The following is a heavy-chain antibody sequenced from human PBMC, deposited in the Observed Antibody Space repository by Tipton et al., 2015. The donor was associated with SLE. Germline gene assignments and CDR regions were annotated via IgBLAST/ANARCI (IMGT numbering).Heavy chain of an antibody. CDR2: IYYSGST. CDR3: ARGVLRPFDY. V-gene: IGHV4-39*07. D-gene: IGHD1-1*01. J-gene: IGHJ4*02. CDR1: GGSISTYY. Sequence: TLSLTCTVSGGSISTYYWSWIRQPPGKGLEWIGSIYYSGSTYYNPSLKSRVTISVDTSKNQFSLKLSSVTAADTAVYYCARGVLRPFDYWGQGTLVTVSS.